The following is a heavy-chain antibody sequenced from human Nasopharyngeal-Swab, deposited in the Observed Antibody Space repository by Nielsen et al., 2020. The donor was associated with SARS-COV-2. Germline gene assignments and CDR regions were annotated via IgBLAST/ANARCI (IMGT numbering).Heavy chain of an antibody. Sequence: GESLKISCAASGFTFSSYAMSWVRQAPGKGLEWVSAISGSGGSTYYADSVKGRFTISRDNSKNTLYLQMNSLRAEDTAVYYCAKDQGDQWLVLDYWGHGTLVTVSS. CDR1: GFTFSSYA. CDR2: ISGSGGST. V-gene: IGHV3-23*01. J-gene: IGHJ4*01. CDR3: AKDQGDQWLVLDY. D-gene: IGHD6-19*01.